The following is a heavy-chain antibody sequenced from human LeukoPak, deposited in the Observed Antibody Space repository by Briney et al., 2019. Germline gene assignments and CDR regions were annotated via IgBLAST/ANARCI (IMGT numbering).Heavy chain of an antibody. CDR3: ARETVDYDFWSGYFDY. J-gene: IGHJ4*02. Sequence: GGSLRLSCAASGFTFTSYAMSWVRQAPGKGLEWVSVISGSGGSTYYADSVKSRCTISRDNSKNTLYLQMKSLRAEDTAVYYCARETVDYDFWSGYFDYWGQGTLVTVSS. D-gene: IGHD3-3*01. V-gene: IGHV3-23*01. CDR1: GFTFTSYA. CDR2: ISGSGGST.